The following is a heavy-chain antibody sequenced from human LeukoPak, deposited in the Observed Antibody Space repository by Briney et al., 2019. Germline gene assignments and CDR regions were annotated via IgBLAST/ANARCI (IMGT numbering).Heavy chain of an antibody. CDR3: ARGGVRGPYYYDSSQDAFDI. V-gene: IGHV3-64*01. D-gene: IGHD3-22*01. CDR2: ISSNGGST. J-gene: IGHJ3*02. CDR1: GFTFSSYA. Sequence: GGSLRLSCAASGFTFSSYAMHWVRQAPGKGLEYVSAISSNGGSTYYANSVKGRFTISRDNSKNTLYLQMGSLRAEDMAVYYCARGGVRGPYYYDSSQDAFDIWGQGTMVTVSS.